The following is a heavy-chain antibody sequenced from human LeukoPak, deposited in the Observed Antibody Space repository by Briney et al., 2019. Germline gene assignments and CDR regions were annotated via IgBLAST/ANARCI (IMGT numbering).Heavy chain of an antibody. J-gene: IGHJ4*02. CDR1: GDSISRNYW. CDR3: ASRTNELFDY. CDR2: IYYSGST. Sequence: SETLSLTCAVSGDSISRNYWWSWIRQPPGKGLEWIGSIYYSGSTYYNPSPKSRVTISVDTSKNQFSLKLSSVTAADTAVYYCASRTNELFDYWGQGTLVTVSS. V-gene: IGHV4-38-2*01. D-gene: IGHD2-8*01.